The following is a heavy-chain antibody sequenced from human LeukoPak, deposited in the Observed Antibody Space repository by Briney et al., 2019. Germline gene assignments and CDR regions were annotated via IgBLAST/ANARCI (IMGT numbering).Heavy chain of an antibody. Sequence: GGSLRLSCAASGFTFTAYAMSWVRQAPGRGLEWASAISGSAYYTSYADSVKGRFTISRDNSKNTLYLQMNSLRAEDTALYYCAKHKVATKVKDYWGQGTLVTVSS. D-gene: IGHD3-22*01. CDR3: AKHKVATKVKDY. V-gene: IGHV3-23*01. J-gene: IGHJ4*02. CDR2: ISGSAYYT. CDR1: GFTFTAYA.